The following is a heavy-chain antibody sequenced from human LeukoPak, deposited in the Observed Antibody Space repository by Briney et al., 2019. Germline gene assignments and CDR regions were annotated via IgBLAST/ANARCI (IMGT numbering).Heavy chain of an antibody. V-gene: IGHV3-7*01. Sequence: GGSLRLSCAASGFTFSSYGMNWVRQAPGMGLEWVANIKQDGSEKYYVDSVKGRFTISRDNAKNSLYLQMNSLRAEDTAVYYCARVWGSGWYMDYWGQGTLVTVCS. CDR2: IKQDGSEK. CDR1: GFTFSSYG. J-gene: IGHJ4*02. D-gene: IGHD6-19*01. CDR3: ARVWGSGWYMDY.